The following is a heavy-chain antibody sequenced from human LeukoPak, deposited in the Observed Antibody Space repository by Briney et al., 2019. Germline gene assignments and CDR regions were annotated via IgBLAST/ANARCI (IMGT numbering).Heavy chain of an antibody. CDR2: IYTSRST. Sequence: SETLSLTCTVSGGSISSYYWSWIRQPAGKGLEWIGRIYTSRSTNYNPSLKSRVTISVDTSKNQFSLKLSSVTAADTAVYYCARGPPYYYDSSGVDYWGQGTLVTVSS. V-gene: IGHV4-4*07. CDR3: ARGPPYYYDSSGVDY. CDR1: GGSISSYY. D-gene: IGHD3-22*01. J-gene: IGHJ4*02.